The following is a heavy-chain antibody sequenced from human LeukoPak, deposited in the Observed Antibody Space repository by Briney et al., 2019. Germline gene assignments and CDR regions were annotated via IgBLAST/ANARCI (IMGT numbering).Heavy chain of an antibody. CDR1: GGSISSGSYY. CDR3: ARVSSEFDP. V-gene: IGHV4-61*02. J-gene: IGHJ5*02. D-gene: IGHD3-22*01. CDR2: VYTSGST. Sequence: SETLSLTCTVSGGSISSGSYYWSWIRQPAGKGLEWIGRVYTSGSTNYNPSLKSRVTISVDTSKNQFSLKLSSVTAADTALYYCARVSSEFDPWGQGILVTVSS.